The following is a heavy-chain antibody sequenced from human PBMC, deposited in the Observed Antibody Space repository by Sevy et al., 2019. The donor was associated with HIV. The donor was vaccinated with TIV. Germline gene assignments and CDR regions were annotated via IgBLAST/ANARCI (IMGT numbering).Heavy chain of an antibody. Sequence: SETLSLTCAVSGGSISSGGYSWSWIRQPPGKGLAWIGYIYHSGSTYYNPSLKSRVTISVDRSKNQFSLKLSSVTAADTAVYYCVRLSPDEGYYFDYWGQGTLVTVSS. V-gene: IGHV4-30-2*01. CDR1: GGSISSGGYS. J-gene: IGHJ4*02. CDR3: VRLSPDEGYYFDY. CDR2: IYHSGST.